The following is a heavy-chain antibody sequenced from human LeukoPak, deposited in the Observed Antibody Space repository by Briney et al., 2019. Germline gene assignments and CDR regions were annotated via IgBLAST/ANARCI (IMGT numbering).Heavy chain of an antibody. CDR2: IYTSGST. CDR3: ARENDPHSGSYYGVD. J-gene: IGHJ4*02. CDR1: GGSISSYY. D-gene: IGHD3-10*01. Sequence: SETLSLTCTVSGGSISSYYWSWIRQPAGKGLEWIGRIYTSGSTNYNPSLKSRVTMSVDTSKNQFSLKLSSVIAADTAVYYCARENDPHSGSYYGVDWGQGTLVTVSS. V-gene: IGHV4-4*07.